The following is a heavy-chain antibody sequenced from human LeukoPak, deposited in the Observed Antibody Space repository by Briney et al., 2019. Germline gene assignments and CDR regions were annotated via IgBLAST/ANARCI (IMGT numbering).Heavy chain of an antibody. Sequence: ASVKVSCKASGYTFTGYYMHWVRQAPGQGLEWMGWINPNSCGTNYAQKFQGRVTMTRDTSISTAYMELSRLRSDATAVYSCARLYGDYGFDYWGPGTLVTVSS. D-gene: IGHD4-17*01. CDR3: ARLYGDYGFDY. J-gene: IGHJ4*02. V-gene: IGHV1-2*02. CDR1: GYTFTGYY. CDR2: INPNSCGT.